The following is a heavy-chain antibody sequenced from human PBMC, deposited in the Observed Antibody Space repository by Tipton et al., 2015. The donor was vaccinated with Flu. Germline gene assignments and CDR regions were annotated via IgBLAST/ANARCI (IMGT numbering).Heavy chain of an antibody. V-gene: IGHV4-38-2*02. CDR3: ARMEWTVTTPRYFDL. D-gene: IGHD4-17*01. Sequence: TLSLTCTISGDSISSRYYWGWIRQPPGKGLEWIGNIFRTGSTYHNPSLKSRVAMSVDTSKNQFSLKLSSLTAADTAVYYCARMEWTVTTPRYFDLWGRGTLVTVSS. J-gene: IGHJ2*01. CDR2: IFRTGST. CDR1: GDSISSRYY.